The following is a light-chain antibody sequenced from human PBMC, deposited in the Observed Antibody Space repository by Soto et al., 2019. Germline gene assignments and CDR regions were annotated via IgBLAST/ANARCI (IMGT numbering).Light chain of an antibody. CDR1: QTMSVY. Sequence: DIQMTPSPSTLSASVGDTVSITCRAIQTMSVYLILYQQISVKAPKLLIYTSSSLQTGVPSRFGGSGSGTEFSLSFSSLQPLDFASLYCQQCFSHLFFGVGTPQLPFGGGTKVESK. CDR3: QQCFSHLFFGVGTPQLP. V-gene: IGKV1-39*01. J-gene: IGKJ4*01. CDR2: TSS.